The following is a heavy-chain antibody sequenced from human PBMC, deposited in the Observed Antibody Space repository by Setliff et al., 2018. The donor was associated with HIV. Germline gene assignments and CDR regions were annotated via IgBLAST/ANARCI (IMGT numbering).Heavy chain of an antibody. J-gene: IGHJ6*02. CDR2: IYYSGST. V-gene: IGHV4-39*07. CDR1: GGSISSSSYY. CDR3: ARSYCGGGLCFRGLDL. D-gene: IGHD2-21*01. Sequence: PSETLSLTCTVSGGSISSSSYYWGWIRQPPGKGLEWIGSIYYSGSTYYNPSLKSRVTISVDTSKNQFSLKLTSVTAADTAVYYCARSYCGGGLCFRGLDLWGQGTTVTVTS.